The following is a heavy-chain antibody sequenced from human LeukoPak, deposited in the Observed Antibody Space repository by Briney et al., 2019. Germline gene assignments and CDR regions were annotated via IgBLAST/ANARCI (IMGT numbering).Heavy chain of an antibody. V-gene: IGHV3-48*04. Sequence: GGSLRLSCAASGFTFSSYSMNWVRQAPGKGLEWVSGITSRGTTYYADSVKGRFTISRDNAKNSLYLQMNSLRAEDTAVYYCASQDTAMVPFDYWGQGTLVTVSS. J-gene: IGHJ4*02. CDR2: ITSRGTT. CDR1: GFTFSSYS. CDR3: ASQDTAMVPFDY. D-gene: IGHD5-18*01.